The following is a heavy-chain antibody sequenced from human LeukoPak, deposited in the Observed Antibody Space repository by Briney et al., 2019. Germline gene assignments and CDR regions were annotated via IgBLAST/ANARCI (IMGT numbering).Heavy chain of an antibody. CDR3: ARGHEIDAFDI. D-gene: IGHD5-24*01. J-gene: IGHJ3*02. V-gene: IGHV4-34*01. CDR1: GGSISSYY. Sequence: SETLSLTCTVSGGSISSYYWSWIRQPPGKGLEWIGEINHSGSTNYNPSLKSRVTISVDTSKNQFSLKLSSVTAADTAVYYCARGHEIDAFDIWGQGTMVTVSS. CDR2: INHSGST.